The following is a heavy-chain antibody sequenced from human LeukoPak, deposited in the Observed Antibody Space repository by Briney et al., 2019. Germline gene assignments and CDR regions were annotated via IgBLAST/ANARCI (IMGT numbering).Heavy chain of an antibody. Sequence: GGSLRLSCAASGFAFSPYSMNWVRQAPGKGLAWISYITGSSDTIHYADFVKGRFTISRDNAKNSLFLQMNSLRAEDTAIYYCATSNGGLNYWGQGTLVTVSS. J-gene: IGHJ4*02. CDR3: ATSNGGLNY. D-gene: IGHD3-16*01. V-gene: IGHV3-48*01. CDR1: GFAFSPYS. CDR2: ITGSSDTI.